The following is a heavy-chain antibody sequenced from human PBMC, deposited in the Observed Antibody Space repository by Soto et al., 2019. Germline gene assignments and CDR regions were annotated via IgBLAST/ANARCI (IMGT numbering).Heavy chain of an antibody. CDR2: INPSSGGT. CDR3: ARERRAAARFDP. V-gene: IGHV1-2*02. J-gene: IGHJ5*02. CDR1: GYPLTAKY. Sequence: DSVQVSCKASGYPLTAKYLHWVRQAPGQGLEWMGWINPSSGGTKEAQKFRGRVTMTRDTSISAAYMELSRLRSDDTAVYYCARERRAAARFDPWGQGTLVTVYS. D-gene: IGHD6-13*01.